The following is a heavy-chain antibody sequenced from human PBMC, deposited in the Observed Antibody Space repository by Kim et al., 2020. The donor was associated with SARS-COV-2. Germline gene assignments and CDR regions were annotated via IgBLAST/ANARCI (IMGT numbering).Heavy chain of an antibody. D-gene: IGHD6-13*01. V-gene: IGHV3-73*01. CDR2: IRSKANSYAT. CDR3: TRFPDSSSCDTYYYYGMDV. Sequence: GGSLRLSCAASGFTFSGSAMHWVRQASGKGLEWVGRIRSKANSYATAYAASVKGRFTISRDDSKNTAYLQMNSLKTEDTAVYYCTRFPDSSSCDTYYYYGMDVWGQGTTVTVSS. J-gene: IGHJ6*02. CDR1: GFTFSGSA.